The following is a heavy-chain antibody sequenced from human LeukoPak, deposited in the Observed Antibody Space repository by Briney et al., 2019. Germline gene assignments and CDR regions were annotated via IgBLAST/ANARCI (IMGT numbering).Heavy chain of an antibody. CDR2: ISSSSSYI. J-gene: IGHJ6*02. V-gene: IGHV3-21*01. CDR3: ARDAAQWEPRYYYYGMDV. D-gene: IGHD1-26*01. Sequence: GGSLRLSCAASGFTFSSYSMNWVRQAPGKGLEWVSSISSSSSYIYYADSVKSRFTISRDNAKNSLYLQMNSLRAEDTAVYYCARDAAQWEPRYYYYGMDVWGQGTTVTVSS. CDR1: GFTFSSYS.